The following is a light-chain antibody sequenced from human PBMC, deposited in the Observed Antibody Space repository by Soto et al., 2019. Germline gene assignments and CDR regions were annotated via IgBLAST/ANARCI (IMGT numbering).Light chain of an antibody. J-gene: IGKJ4*01. V-gene: IGKV3-15*01. Sequence: EIVMTQSPAILSVSPGERATLSCRASQSVSSNLAWYQQKPGQTPRLLIYGASTRATGIPARFSGSGSGTEFTLTISSLQSEDFAIYYCQQSNNWLMLSLGGGTKVDIK. CDR2: GAS. CDR1: QSVSSN. CDR3: QQSNNWLMLS.